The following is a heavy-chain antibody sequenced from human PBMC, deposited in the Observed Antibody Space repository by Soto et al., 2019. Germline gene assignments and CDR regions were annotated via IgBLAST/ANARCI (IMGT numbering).Heavy chain of an antibody. J-gene: IGHJ6*03. V-gene: IGHV4-31*03. CDR2: IYYSGST. D-gene: IGHD5-18*01. Sequence: SETLSLTCTVSGGSISSGGYYWSWIRQHPGKGLEWIGYIYYSGSTYYNPSLKSRVTISVDTSKNQFSLKLSSVTAADTAVYYCARDRGLRGDTAIAMNYYYYYMDVWGKGTTVTVSS. CDR3: ARDRGLRGDTAIAMNYYYYYMDV. CDR1: GGSISSGGYY.